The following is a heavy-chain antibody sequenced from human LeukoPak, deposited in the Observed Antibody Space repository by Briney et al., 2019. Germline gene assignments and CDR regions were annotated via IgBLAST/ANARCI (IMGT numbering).Heavy chain of an antibody. CDR1: GFTFSNYW. V-gene: IGHV3-7*03. CDR3: ARDPEEQHPDY. J-gene: IGHJ4*02. CDR2: IKEDGSEK. D-gene: IGHD1-14*01. Sequence: PGGSLRLSCAASGFTFSNYWMSWVRQAPGKGLEWVANIKEDGSEKYYVDSVKGRFTTSRDNSKNSLYLQMNSLRVEDTAVYYCARDPEEQHPDYWGQGTLVTVSS.